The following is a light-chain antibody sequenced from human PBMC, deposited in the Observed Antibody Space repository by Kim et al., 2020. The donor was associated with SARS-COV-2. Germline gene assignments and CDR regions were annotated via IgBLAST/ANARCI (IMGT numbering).Light chain of an antibody. CDR3: QAWDSSTYV. CDR2: EDN. CDR1: KLGNTF. V-gene: IGLV3-1*01. J-gene: IGLJ1*01. Sequence: VAPGQTASITCSGDKLGNTFASWYQQKPGQAPVLVIFEDNRRPSGILERFSGSKSGNTATLTITGTQPLDEADYYCQAWDSSTYVFGPGTKVTVL.